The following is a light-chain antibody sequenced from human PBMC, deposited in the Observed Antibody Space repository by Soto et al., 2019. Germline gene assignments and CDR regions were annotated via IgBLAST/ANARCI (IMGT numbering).Light chain of an antibody. CDR1: QSISTY. CDR2: AAS. V-gene: IGKV1-39*01. J-gene: IGKJ2*02. CDR3: QQSYSTPRT. Sequence: DIQMPQSPSSLSASVGDRVTITCRASQSISTYLNWYQQKVGKAPKLLIYAASSLQRGVPSRFSGSGSGTDFTLTISSLQPEDFATYYCQQSYSTPRTFGQGNKLEIK.